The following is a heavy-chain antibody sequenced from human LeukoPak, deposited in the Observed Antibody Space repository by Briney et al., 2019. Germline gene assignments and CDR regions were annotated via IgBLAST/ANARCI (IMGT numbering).Heavy chain of an antibody. CDR2: IYSGGST. J-gene: IGHJ3*01. CDR1: GFTVSTNY. CDR3: EILLWYSVYTTVRGYVVDV. V-gene: IGHV3-66*01. D-gene: IGHD5/OR15-5a*01. Sequence: GGALRLSCAASGFTVSTNYLSWVRRAPGKGLEWVSIIYSGGSTYYADSVKGRFTISRDFSQNTVYLQMNSLRAEDTALYYCEILLWYSVYTTVRGYVVDVWGQGTMVTVSS.